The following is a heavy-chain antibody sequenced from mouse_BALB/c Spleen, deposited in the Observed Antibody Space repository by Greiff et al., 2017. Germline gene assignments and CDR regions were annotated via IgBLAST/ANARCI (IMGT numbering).Heavy chain of an antibody. Sequence: EVQGVESGGGLVQPGGSLKLSCAASGFTFSSYTMSWVRQTPEKRLEWVAYISNGGGSTYYPDTVKGRFTISRDNAKNTLYLQMSSLKSEDTAMYYCARRGPTGDYFDYWGQGTTLTVSS. CDR2: ISNGGGST. V-gene: IGHV5-12-2*01. CDR1: GFTFSSYT. J-gene: IGHJ2*01. D-gene: IGHD4-1*02. CDR3: ARRGPTGDYFDY.